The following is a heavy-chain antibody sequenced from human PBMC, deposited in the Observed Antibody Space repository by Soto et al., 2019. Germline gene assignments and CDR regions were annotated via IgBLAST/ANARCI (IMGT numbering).Heavy chain of an antibody. Sequence: GGSLRLSCAASGFTFSSYWMHWVRQAPGKGLVWVSRINSDGSSTSYADSVKGRFTISRDNAKNTLYLQMNSLRAEDTAVYYCARDSPLFKWELLPLWLDPWGQGTLVTVS. D-gene: IGHD1-26*01. CDR3: ARDSPLFKWELLPLWLDP. V-gene: IGHV3-74*01. J-gene: IGHJ5*02. CDR1: GFTFSSYW. CDR2: INSDGSST.